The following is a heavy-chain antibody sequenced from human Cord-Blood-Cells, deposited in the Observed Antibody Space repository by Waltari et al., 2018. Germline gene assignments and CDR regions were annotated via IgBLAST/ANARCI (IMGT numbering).Heavy chain of an antibody. CDR3: ARLIRQLVDY. CDR2: INHSGST. Sequence: QVQLQQWGAALLKPSATLSLTCAVSGGSSSGYYGSWIRQPPGKGLEWIGEINHSGSTNYNPPLKSRVTISVDTSKNQFSLKLSSVTAADTAVYYCARLIRQLVDYWGQGTLVTVSS. J-gene: IGHJ4*02. CDR1: GGSSSGYY. V-gene: IGHV4-34*01. D-gene: IGHD6-6*01.